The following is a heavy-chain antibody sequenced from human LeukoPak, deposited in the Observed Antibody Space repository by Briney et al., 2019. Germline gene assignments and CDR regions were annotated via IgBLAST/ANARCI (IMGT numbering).Heavy chain of an antibody. J-gene: IGHJ6*03. CDR1: GGSISSGSYY. D-gene: IGHD2-2*01. CDR3: ARRVVVPAAMSFNYYYYMDV. V-gene: IGHV4-61*02. CDR2: IYTSGST. Sequence: SQTLSLTCTVSGGSISSGSYYWSWIRQPAGKGLEWIGRIYTSGSTNYNPSLKSRVTISVDTSKNQFSLKLSSATAADTAVYYCARRVVVPAAMSFNYYYYMDVWGKGTTVTVSS.